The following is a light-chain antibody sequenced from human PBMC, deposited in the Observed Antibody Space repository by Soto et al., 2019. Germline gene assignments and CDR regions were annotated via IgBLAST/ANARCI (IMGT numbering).Light chain of an antibody. J-gene: IGLJ2*01. CDR1: STDVETYNL. Sequence: QSALTQPASVSGSPGQSITISCTGTSTDVETYNLVSWYQHHPGKAPKLLIYEVSKRPSAVSDRFSGSKSANTASLTISGLQAEDEVDYYCCSYAGDSVAFGGGTKVTVL. CDR3: CSYAGDSVA. V-gene: IGLV2-23*02. CDR2: EVS.